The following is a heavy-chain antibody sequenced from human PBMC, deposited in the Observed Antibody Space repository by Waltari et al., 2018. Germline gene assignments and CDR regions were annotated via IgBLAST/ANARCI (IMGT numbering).Heavy chain of an antibody. Sequence: QVQLVQSGAEVKKPGSSVKVSCKASGGTFSSYTISWVRQAPGQGLEWMGRIIPILGIANYAQKFQGRATITADKSTSTAYMELSSLRSEDTAVYYCARDLVSGYCSGGSCYSYFDYWGQGTLVTVSS. CDR3: ARDLVSGYCSGGSCYSYFDY. V-gene: IGHV1-69*08. CDR1: GGTFSSYT. D-gene: IGHD2-15*01. CDR2: IIPILGIA. J-gene: IGHJ4*02.